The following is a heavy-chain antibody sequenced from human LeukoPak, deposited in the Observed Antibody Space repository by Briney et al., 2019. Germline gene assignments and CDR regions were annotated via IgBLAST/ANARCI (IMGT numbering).Heavy chain of an antibody. J-gene: IGHJ4*02. Sequence: GGSLRLSCAASGFTFSSYTMNWVRQAPGKGLEWVSSISPSGSSTWHADSVRGRSTISRDNARNSVHLQMDSLRAEDTAVYFCVRDFLGESAAGGYWGQGTLVTVSS. V-gene: IGHV3-21*01. CDR3: VRDFLGESAAGGY. CDR2: ISPSGSST. D-gene: IGHD6-25*01. CDR1: GFTFSSYT.